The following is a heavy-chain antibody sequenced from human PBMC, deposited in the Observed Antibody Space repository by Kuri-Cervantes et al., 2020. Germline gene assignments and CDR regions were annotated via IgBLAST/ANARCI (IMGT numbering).Heavy chain of an antibody. V-gene: IGHV1-8*01. J-gene: IGHJ4*02. CDR1: GYTFTSYD. CDR3: ARYCSSTSCYGVD. Sequence: ASVTVSCKASGYTFTSYDIDWVRQATGQGLEWMGWMNPNSGNTGYAQKFQGRVTMTRNTSISTAYMELSSLRSEDTAVYYCARYCSSTSCYGVDWGQGTRVTVSS. CDR2: MNPNSGNT. D-gene: IGHD2-2*01.